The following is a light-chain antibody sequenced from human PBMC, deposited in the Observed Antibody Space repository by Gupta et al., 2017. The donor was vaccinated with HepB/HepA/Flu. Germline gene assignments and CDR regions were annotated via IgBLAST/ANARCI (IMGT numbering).Light chain of an antibody. V-gene: IGKV3-11*02. Sequence: IVLTQSPATLSFSPGERSALSCRASQGVGFDLACFQQRPGQAARLLLYNALHRAPTIPLTFSGSRSSGDFTLTIISRVPPDFVVYCCCQRSNYPRTFGQGTRLEIK. CDR1: QGVGFD. J-gene: IGKJ1*01. CDR3: CQRSNYPRT. CDR2: NAL.